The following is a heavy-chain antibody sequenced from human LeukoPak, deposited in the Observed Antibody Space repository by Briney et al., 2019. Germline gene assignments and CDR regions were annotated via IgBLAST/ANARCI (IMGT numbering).Heavy chain of an antibody. CDR3: ARDLHYYVAMDV. CDR2: IWYDGSNK. D-gene: IGHD3-10*02. V-gene: IGHV3-33*01. CDR1: GLTFSSYG. J-gene: IGHJ6*02. Sequence: GRSLRLSCAAPGLTFSSYGMHWVRQAQGKGLEWVAVIWYDGSNKFYADSVKGRFTISRDNSKSMLFLQLNSLRAEDTALYYCARDLHYYVAMDVWGQGTTVTVSS.